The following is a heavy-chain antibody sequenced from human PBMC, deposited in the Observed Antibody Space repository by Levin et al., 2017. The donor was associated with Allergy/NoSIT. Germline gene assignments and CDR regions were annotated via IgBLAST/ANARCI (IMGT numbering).Heavy chain of an antibody. V-gene: IGHV3-30*18. CDR3: AKWGGSGIYFLDP. Sequence: GALRLSCAASGFTFSDSGLHWVRQAPGKGLEWVAVISHDGSKTYYADSVKGRFTISRDDSKNTLYLQMSSLRAEDTAVYYCAKWGGSGIYFLDPWGQGTKVTVSS. CDR2: ISHDGSKT. J-gene: IGHJ3*01. D-gene: IGHD3-10*01. CDR1: GFTFSDSG.